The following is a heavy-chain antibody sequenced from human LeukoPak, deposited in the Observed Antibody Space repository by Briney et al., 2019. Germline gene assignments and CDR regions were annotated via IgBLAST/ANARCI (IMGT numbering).Heavy chain of an antibody. Sequence: GGSLRLSCAASGFTFSDSDMSWVRQATGKGLEWASYISRTGSTLYYPDSVKGRFTISRDNANNSLFLQMTSLRAEDTAVYYCARGDAFDIWGQGTMVTVSS. D-gene: IGHD3-10*01. CDR1: GFTFSDSD. CDR3: ARGDAFDI. CDR2: ISRTGSTL. V-gene: IGHV3-11*01. J-gene: IGHJ3*02.